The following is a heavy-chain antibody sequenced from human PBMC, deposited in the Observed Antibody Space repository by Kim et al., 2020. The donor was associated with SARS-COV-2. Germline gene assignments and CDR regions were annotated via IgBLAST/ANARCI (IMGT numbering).Heavy chain of an antibody. CDR2: IYYSGST. J-gene: IGHJ5*02. D-gene: IGHD3-10*01. CDR1: GGSISSSSYY. Sequence: SETLSLTCTVSGGSISSSSYYWGWIRQPPGKGLEWIGSIYYSGSTYYNPSLKSRVTISVDTSKNQFSLKLSSVTAADTAVYYCARLSGGDVLPASPWGQGTLVTVSS. V-gene: IGHV4-39*01. CDR3: ARLSGGDVLPASP.